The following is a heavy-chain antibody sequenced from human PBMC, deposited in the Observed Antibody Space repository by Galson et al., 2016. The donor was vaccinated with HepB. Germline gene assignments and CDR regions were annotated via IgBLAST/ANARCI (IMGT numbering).Heavy chain of an antibody. CDR3: AREVVGATIDY. D-gene: IGHD1-26*01. Sequence: SETLSLTCTVSGGSISRYYWSWIRQPSGKGLEWIGYIYYSGSTNYNPSLKTRVTISVDTSKNQFSLKLDSVTAADTAVYYCAREVVGATIDYWGQGTLVTVSS. CDR1: GGSISRYY. J-gene: IGHJ4*02. V-gene: IGHV4-59*01. CDR2: IYYSGST.